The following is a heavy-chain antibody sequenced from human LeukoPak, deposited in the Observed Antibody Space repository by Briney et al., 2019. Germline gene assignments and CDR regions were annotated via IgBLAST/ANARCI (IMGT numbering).Heavy chain of an antibody. D-gene: IGHD2-15*01. CDR1: GYTFTSYG. CDR3: ARDLQDCSGGSCYSNY. Sequence: SVKVSCKASGYTFTSYGISWVRQAPGQGLEWMGRIIPILGIANYAQKFQGRVTITADKSTSTAYMELSSLRSEDTAVYYCARDLQDCSGGSCYSNYWGQGTLVTVSS. J-gene: IGHJ4*02. V-gene: IGHV1-69*04. CDR2: IIPILGIA.